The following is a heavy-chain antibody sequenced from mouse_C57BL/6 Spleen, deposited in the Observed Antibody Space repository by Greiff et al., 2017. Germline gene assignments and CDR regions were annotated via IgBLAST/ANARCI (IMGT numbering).Heavy chain of an antibody. J-gene: IGHJ2*01. CDR2: IDPENGDT. Sequence: VQLQQSGAELVRPGASVKLSCTASGFNIKDDYMHWVKQRPEQGLEWIGWIDPENGDTEYASKFQGKATIPADTSSNTAYLQLSSLTSEDTAVYYCTAYDYGEYYFEYRGKGATLTVSS. D-gene: IGHD2-4*01. V-gene: IGHV14-4*01. CDR3: TAYDYGEYYFEY. CDR1: GFNIKDDY.